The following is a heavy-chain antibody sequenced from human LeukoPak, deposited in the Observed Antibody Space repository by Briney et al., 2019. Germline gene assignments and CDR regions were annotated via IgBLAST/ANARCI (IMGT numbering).Heavy chain of an antibody. Sequence: GGSLRLSCAASGFTFSSYGMHWVRQAPGKGLEWVAVISYDGSNKYYADSVEGRFTISRDNSKNTLYLQMNSPRAEDTAVYYCAKRGYDYFTNWFDPWGQGTLVTVSS. V-gene: IGHV3-30*18. CDR3: AKRGYDYFTNWFDP. D-gene: IGHD5-12*01. J-gene: IGHJ5*02. CDR1: GFTFSSYG. CDR2: ISYDGSNK.